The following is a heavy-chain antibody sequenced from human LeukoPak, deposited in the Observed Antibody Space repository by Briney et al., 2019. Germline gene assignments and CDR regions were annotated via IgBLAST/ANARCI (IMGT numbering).Heavy chain of an antibody. D-gene: IGHD5-18*01. Sequence: GGSLRLSCAASGFTFSSYAMSWVRQAPGKGLEWVSGVSASGGSTYYADSVKGRFTISRDNSKNTLYLQMSSMRAEDTAVYYCGRIGGYSYGPHDYWGQGTLVTVSS. J-gene: IGHJ4*02. CDR1: GFTFSSYA. CDR2: VSASGGST. V-gene: IGHV3-23*01. CDR3: GRIGGYSYGPHDY.